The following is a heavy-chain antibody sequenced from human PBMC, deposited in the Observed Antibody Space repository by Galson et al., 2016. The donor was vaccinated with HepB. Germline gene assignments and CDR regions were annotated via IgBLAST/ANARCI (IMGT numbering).Heavy chain of an antibody. J-gene: IGHJ3*02. CDR1: GGSISSGAYY. CDR2: IHYTGGT. D-gene: IGHD3-22*01. CDR3: ARGYYDTTGHYYWRAFDI. Sequence: TLSLTCTVSGGSISSGAYYWAWIRQHPGQGLECIGYIHYTGGTYSNPSLKSRVTISLDTSKNQFSLNLTSVTAADTAVYYCARGYYDTTGHYYWRAFDIWGQGTTVPVSS. V-gene: IGHV4-31*03.